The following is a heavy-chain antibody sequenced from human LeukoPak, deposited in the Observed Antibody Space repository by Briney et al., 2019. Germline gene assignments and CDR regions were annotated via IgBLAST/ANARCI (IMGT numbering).Heavy chain of an antibody. Sequence: SETLSLTCTVSGGSFSSYYWTWIRQPPGKGLEWIGYIYYSGSTDYNPSLTSRVTISVDTSKNQFSLKLSSVTAADTAVYYCARGPSGDSSGYYPTYWGQGTLVTVSS. CDR3: ARGPSGDSSGYYPTY. V-gene: IGHV4-59*12. D-gene: IGHD3-22*01. J-gene: IGHJ4*02. CDR2: IYYSGST. CDR1: GGSFSSYY.